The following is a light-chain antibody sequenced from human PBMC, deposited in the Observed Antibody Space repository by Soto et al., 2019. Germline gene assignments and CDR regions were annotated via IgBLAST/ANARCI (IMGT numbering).Light chain of an antibody. CDR3: QQYGSSSSIT. CDR2: GAS. J-gene: IGKJ5*01. V-gene: IGKV3-20*01. Sequence: IVLTQSPGTLSLSPGVRATLSCRASQSVSSSYLAWYQQKPGQAQRLLSYGASSRATGIPDRFSGTGSGTDFTLTISRLEPEDFAVYYCQQYGSSSSITFGQGTRLEIK. CDR1: QSVSSSY.